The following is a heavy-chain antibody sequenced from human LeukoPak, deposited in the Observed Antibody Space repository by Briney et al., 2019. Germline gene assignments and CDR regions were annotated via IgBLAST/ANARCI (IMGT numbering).Heavy chain of an antibody. CDR3: ARDRSTSCCHYYYYYMDV. V-gene: IGHV3-21*01. Sequence: PGGSLRLSCAASGFTFSSYSMNWVRQAPGKGLEWVSSISSSSSYIYYADSVKGRFTISRDNAKNSVYLQMNSLRAEDTAVYYCARDRSTSCCHYYYYYMDVWGKGTTVTVSS. CDR1: GFTFSSYS. CDR2: ISSSSSYI. J-gene: IGHJ6*03. D-gene: IGHD2-2*01.